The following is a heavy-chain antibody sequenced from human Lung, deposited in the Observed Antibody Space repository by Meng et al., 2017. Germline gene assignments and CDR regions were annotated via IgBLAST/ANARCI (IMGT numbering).Heavy chain of an antibody. Sequence: QVHLQQSGPGLVKPSQTLSLTCAISGDSVSSNSSAWNWIRQSPSRGLEWLGRTNYRAKLYNGYSGSLRSRITINPDTTQNQFFPQLKSVTPEDTAVYYCSRSQTWLDSWGQGTLVTVSS. CDR3: SRSQTWLDS. CDR1: GDSVSSNSSA. V-gene: IGHV6-1*01. D-gene: IGHD6-19*01. CDR2: TNYRAKLYN. J-gene: IGHJ4*02.